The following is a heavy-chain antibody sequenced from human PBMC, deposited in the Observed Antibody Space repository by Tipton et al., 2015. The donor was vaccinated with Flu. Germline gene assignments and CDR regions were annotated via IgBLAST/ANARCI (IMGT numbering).Heavy chain of an antibody. CDR1: GGSISSSSHY. CDR3: AKVLFGWVAT. J-gene: IGHJ5*02. CDR2: IYYTGYP. D-gene: IGHD6-19*01. Sequence: TLSLTCTVSGGSISSSSHYWGRIRQAPGRGLEWVGSIYYTGYPYYNSSLKSRLAMSIDTSKKQFSLRLSSVTAADTAVYYCAKVLFGWVATSAQGTLVTLS. V-gene: IGHV4-39*07.